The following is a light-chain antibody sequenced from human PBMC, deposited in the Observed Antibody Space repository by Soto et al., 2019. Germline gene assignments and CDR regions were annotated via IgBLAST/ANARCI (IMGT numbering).Light chain of an antibody. J-gene: IGKJ3*01. CDR3: QQYGSSFT. Sequence: EIVLTQSPGTLSLSPGERATLSCRASQSVSSSYLAWYQQKPGQAPRLLIYGASSRATGIPDRFSGSGSGTDFTLTISILEPEYFAVYYCQQYGSSFTFGPGTKVDIK. V-gene: IGKV3-20*01. CDR2: GAS. CDR1: QSVSSSY.